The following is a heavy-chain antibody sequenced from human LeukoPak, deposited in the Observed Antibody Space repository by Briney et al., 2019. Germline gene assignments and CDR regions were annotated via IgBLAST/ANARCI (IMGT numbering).Heavy chain of an antibody. V-gene: IGHV3-53*01. CDR2: ISSGGST. Sequence: GGSLRLSCAASGFTVTGNYMSWVRQAPGKGLEWVSVISSGGSTYYADSVKGRFTISRDSSNNILYLQVHSLRAEDTAVYYCARGLSTGNTGYYFDYWGQGTLVTVPS. J-gene: IGHJ4*02. CDR1: GFTVTGNY. CDR3: ARGLSTGNTGYYFDY. D-gene: IGHD2-8*02.